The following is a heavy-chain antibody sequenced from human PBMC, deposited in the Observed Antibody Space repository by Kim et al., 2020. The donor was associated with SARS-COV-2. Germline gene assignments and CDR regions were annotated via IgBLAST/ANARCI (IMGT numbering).Heavy chain of an antibody. CDR2: ISSISRSI. J-gene: IGHJ4*02. CDR1: GFRFSNYE. V-gene: IGHV3-48*03. D-gene: IGHD6-19*01. Sequence: GGSLRLSCAASGFRFSNYEMNWVRQTPGKGLEWISYISSISRSIYYVDSVRGRFTISRDNAKNSLYLQMNSLRAEDTAVYYCATPASTDGWYFDYWGRGTLVTVSS. CDR3: ATPASTDGWYFDY.